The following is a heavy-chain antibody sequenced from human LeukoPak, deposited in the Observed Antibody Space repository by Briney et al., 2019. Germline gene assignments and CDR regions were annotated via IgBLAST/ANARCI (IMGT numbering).Heavy chain of an antibody. J-gene: IGHJ3*02. Sequence: PGGSLRLSCAASGFTFSSYAMSWVRQAPGKGLEWVSAISGSGGSTYYADSVKGRFTISRDNSKNTLYLQMNSLRAEDTAVYYCAKAPYSSGWYGDAFDIWGQGTMVTVSS. D-gene: IGHD6-19*01. CDR3: AKAPYSSGWYGDAFDI. CDR1: GFTFSSYA. CDR2: ISGSGGST. V-gene: IGHV3-23*01.